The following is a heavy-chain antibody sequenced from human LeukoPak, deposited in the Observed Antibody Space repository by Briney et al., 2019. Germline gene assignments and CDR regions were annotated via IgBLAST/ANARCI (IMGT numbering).Heavy chain of an antibody. V-gene: IGHV4-61*08. J-gene: IGHJ4*02. Sequence: SETLSLTCAVSGGSISSGGYSWSWIRQPSGKGLEWIGYIYYSGSTNYNPSLKSRVTISVDTSKNQFSLKLSSVTAADTAVYYCARGSSGWYRTKDFDYWGQGTLVTVSS. CDR2: IYYSGST. CDR1: GGSISSGGYS. D-gene: IGHD6-19*01. CDR3: ARGSSGWYRTKDFDY.